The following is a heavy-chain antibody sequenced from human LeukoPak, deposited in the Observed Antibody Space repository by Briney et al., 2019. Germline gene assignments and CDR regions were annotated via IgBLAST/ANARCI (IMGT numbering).Heavy chain of an antibody. CDR2: INSDGSST. CDR3: ASSITSCYGYYYYGMDV. V-gene: IGHV3-74*01. D-gene: IGHD2-2*01. CDR1: GFTFSSYW. J-gene: IGHJ6*02. Sequence: GRSLRLSCAASGFTFSSYWMHWVRQAPGKGLVWVSRINSDGSSTSYADSVKGRFTISRNNAKNTLYLQMNSLRAEDTAVYYCASSITSCYGYYYYGMDVWGQGTTVTVSS.